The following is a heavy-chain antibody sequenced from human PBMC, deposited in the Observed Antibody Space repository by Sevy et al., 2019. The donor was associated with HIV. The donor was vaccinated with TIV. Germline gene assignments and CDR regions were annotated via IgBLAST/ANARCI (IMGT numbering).Heavy chain of an antibody. D-gene: IGHD3-16*01. CDR1: GGSITSLY. V-gene: IGHV4-59*08. CDR2: IYYNGHI. Sequence: SETLSLTCTVSGGSITSLYWNWIRQPPGKGLEWIANIYYNGHINYNPSLKSRVTLSLDTSKNQFSLRLSSVTAADTAMYYCGGENEGGRGYSWGQGTLVTVSS. J-gene: IGHJ4*02. CDR3: GGENEGGRGYS.